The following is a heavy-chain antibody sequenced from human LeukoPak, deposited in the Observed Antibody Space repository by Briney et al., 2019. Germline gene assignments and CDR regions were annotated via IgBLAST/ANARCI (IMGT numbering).Heavy chain of an antibody. CDR2: ISYDGSRK. CDR1: GFTFSSYG. D-gene: IGHD3-10*01. J-gene: IGHJ6*04. Sequence: GGSLRLSCAASGFTFSSYGMHWVRHAPGKGLEWVAVISYDGSRKHYGDSVQGRFSISRDNSKNTLYLQMNSLRAEDTAVYYCVKDRLGEAYGMDVWGEGTTVNVYS. V-gene: IGHV3-30*18. CDR3: VKDRLGEAYGMDV.